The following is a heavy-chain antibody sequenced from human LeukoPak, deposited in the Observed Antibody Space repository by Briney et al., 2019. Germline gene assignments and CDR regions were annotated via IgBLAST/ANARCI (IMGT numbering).Heavy chain of an antibody. CDR3: AKYTERAFDI. D-gene: IGHD2-2*02. CDR2: ISPTGAGT. Sequence: GGSLRLSCAASGFKLSSYYMDWVRQAPGKGLEWVSAISPTGAGTYYADSVKGLFTISRDNSKNTLYLQMNSLRAEDTAVYYCAKYTERAFDIWGQGTMVTVSS. CDR1: GFKLSSYY. V-gene: IGHV3-23*01. J-gene: IGHJ3*02.